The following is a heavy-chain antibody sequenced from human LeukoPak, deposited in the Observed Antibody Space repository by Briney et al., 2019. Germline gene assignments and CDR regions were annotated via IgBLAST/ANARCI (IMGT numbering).Heavy chain of an antibody. CDR2: ISSNGGST. CDR3: ARAPRYCSSTSCYTGYLVY. J-gene: IGHJ4*02. CDR1: GFTFSSYA. D-gene: IGHD2-2*02. Sequence: PGRSLRLSCAASGFTFSSYAMHWVRQAPGKGLEYVSAISSNGGSTYYANSVKGRFTISRDNSKNTLYLQMGSLRAEDMAVYYCARAPRYCSSTSCYTGYLVYWGQGTLVTVSS. V-gene: IGHV3-64*01.